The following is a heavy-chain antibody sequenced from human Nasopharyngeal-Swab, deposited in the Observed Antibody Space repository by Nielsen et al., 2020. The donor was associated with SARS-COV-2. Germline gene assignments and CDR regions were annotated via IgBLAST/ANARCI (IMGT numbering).Heavy chain of an antibody. CDR1: GFTFSDYY. V-gene: IGHV3-11*04. Sequence: GESLKISCESTGFTFSDYYMSWIRQAPGKGLEWVSYISSSGSTIYYADSVKGRFTISRDNAKNSLYLQMNSLRAEDTAVYYCASGSAGMDVWGQGTTVTVSS. CDR3: ASGSAGMDV. D-gene: IGHD2-15*01. CDR2: ISSSGSTI. J-gene: IGHJ6*02.